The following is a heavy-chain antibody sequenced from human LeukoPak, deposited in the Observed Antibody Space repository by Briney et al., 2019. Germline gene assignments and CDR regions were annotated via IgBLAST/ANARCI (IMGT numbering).Heavy chain of an antibody. Sequence: ASVKVSCKASGYTFTSYGISWVRQAPGQGLEWMRWISAYNGNTNYAQKLQGRVTMTTDTSTSTAYMELRSLRSDDTAVYYCAREGYCNSTSCNKPFDYWGQGTLVTVSS. CDR1: GYTFTSYG. CDR2: ISAYNGNT. CDR3: AREGYCNSTSCNKPFDY. V-gene: IGHV1-18*01. D-gene: IGHD2-2*01. J-gene: IGHJ4*02.